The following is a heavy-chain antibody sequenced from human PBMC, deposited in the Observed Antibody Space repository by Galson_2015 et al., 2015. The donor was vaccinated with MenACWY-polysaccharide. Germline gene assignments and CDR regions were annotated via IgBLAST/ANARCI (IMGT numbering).Heavy chain of an antibody. CDR2: MNPNSGNS. CDR1: GYKFTSFD. CDR3: ARVIARKYTFADS. D-gene: IGHD2-21*01. Sequence: SVTVSCKASGYKFTSFDINWVRQAAGQGLEWMGWMNPNSGNSGYAQKFQGRVSMTSNSAMATAYMELSSLRSEDTAVYYCARVIARKYTFADSWGQGTLVTVSS. J-gene: IGHJ4*02. V-gene: IGHV1-8*01.